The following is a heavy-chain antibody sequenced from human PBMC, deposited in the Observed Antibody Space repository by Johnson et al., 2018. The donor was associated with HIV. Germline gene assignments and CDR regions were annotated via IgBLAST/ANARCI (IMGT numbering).Heavy chain of an antibody. CDR3: AKEQLLRAFDI. CDR1: GFTFSYYA. CDR2: ISYDGTNK. D-gene: IGHD2-15*01. J-gene: IGHJ3*02. Sequence: QVQLVESGGGVVQPGRSLRLSCAASGFTFSYYAMHWVRQVPGKGLEWVAVISYDGTNKYYANSVKGRFTISRDNSKNTLYLQMNSLRAEDTAVYYCAKEQLLRAFDIWGQGTMVTVSS. V-gene: IGHV3-30-3*01.